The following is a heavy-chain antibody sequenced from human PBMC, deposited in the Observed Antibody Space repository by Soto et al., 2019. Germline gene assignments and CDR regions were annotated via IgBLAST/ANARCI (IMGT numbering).Heavy chain of an antibody. CDR1: GYTFTNDD. CDR3: ARGMSDGFGEVS. J-gene: IGHJ5*02. Sequence: QVQLVQSGAEVKKPGASVKVSCKTSGYTFTNDDINWVRQAAGQGLEWIGWMSPNSGNTGYAQKFQGRVTLTRDTSISTAYMELSSLRSEGTAVYYCARGMSDGFGEVSWGQGTLVTVSS. D-gene: IGHD3-10*01. CDR2: MSPNSGNT. V-gene: IGHV1-8*02.